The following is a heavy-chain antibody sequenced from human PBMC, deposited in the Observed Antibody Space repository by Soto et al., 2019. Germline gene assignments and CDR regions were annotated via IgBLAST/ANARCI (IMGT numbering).Heavy chain of an antibody. D-gene: IGHD1-1*01. V-gene: IGHV4-39*01. CDR1: GGSISTSDVY. J-gene: IGHJ4*02. Sequence: SLTCTVSGGSISTSDVYWAWLRQPPGKGLEWIGSLYYSGSTYYNPSLKSRVTISADTSKNQFSLKLSSVTAADTAVYNCARIISTGVAGRGYFDYRGQGTLVTVSS. CDR2: LYYSGST. CDR3: ARIISTGVAGRGYFDY.